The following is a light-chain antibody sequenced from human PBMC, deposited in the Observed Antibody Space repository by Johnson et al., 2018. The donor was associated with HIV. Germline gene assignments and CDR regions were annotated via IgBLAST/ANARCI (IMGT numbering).Light chain of an antibody. CDR2: ENN. CDR1: SSNIGNNY. V-gene: IGLV1-51*02. J-gene: IGLJ1*01. Sequence: QPVLTQPPSVSAAPGQKVTISCSGSSSNIGNNYVSWYQQLPGTAPKLLIYENNKRPSGIPDRFSGSKSGTSATLGITGLQTGDEADYYCGTWDSSLSAFYYVFGTGTKVTV. CDR3: GTWDSSLSAFYYV.